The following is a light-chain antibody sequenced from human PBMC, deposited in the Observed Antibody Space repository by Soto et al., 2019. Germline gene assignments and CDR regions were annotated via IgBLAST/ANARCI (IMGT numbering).Light chain of an antibody. V-gene: IGLV2-23*02. CDR1: SSDVGSYNL. Sequence: QSALTQPASVSGSPGQSIAISCTGTSSDVGSYNLVSWYQHHPGKAPKLMIYEVTKRPSGVSDRFFASKSGNTASLTISGLQAEDEADYFCCSHARGSIPWVFGGGTKLTVL. J-gene: IGLJ3*02. CDR2: EVT. CDR3: CSHARGSIPWV.